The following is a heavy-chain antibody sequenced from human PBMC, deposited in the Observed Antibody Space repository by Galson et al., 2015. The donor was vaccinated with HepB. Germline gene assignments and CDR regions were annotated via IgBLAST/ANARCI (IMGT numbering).Heavy chain of an antibody. CDR1: GFAFSYYN. Sequence: SLRLSCAASGFAFSYYNMNWVRQAPGKGLEWVSSITSTGTFIYYADSVKGRFTISRDNAKNSLYLQMHSLSAEDTATYYCASAVLTAGGSYYFHYWGQGTLVAVSS. D-gene: IGHD2-8*01. CDR3: ASAVLTAGGSYYFHY. J-gene: IGHJ4*02. V-gene: IGHV3-21*01. CDR2: ITSTGTFI.